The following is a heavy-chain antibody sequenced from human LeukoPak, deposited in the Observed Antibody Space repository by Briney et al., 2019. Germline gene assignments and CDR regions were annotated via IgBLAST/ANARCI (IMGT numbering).Heavy chain of an antibody. V-gene: IGHV1-46*01. CDR2: INPSGSST. D-gene: IGHD1-26*01. CDR3: AREGAIVGACNWFDP. Sequence: GASVKVSCKASGYTFTSYYMHWVRQAPGQGLEWMGLINPSGSSTSYAQKFQGRVTMTRDMSTSTVYMELSSLRSEDTAVYYCAREGAIVGACNWFDPWGQGTLVTVSS. CDR1: GYTFTSYY. J-gene: IGHJ5*02.